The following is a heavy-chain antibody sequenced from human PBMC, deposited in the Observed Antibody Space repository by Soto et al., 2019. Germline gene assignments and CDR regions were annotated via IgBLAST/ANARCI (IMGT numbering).Heavy chain of an antibody. D-gene: IGHD3-10*01. V-gene: IGHV4-59*08. Sequence: QVQLQESGPGLVKPSETLSLTCTVSGDSISEYYWSWIRQPPGKGLEWIGYIYYSGSTNSNNPSLMSRVAISVDTSKNEFSLKLSSVTAADTAVYYCARHSSGTSFDPWGQGTLVTVSS. J-gene: IGHJ5*02. CDR1: GDSISEYY. CDR3: ARHSSGTSFDP. CDR2: IYYSGST.